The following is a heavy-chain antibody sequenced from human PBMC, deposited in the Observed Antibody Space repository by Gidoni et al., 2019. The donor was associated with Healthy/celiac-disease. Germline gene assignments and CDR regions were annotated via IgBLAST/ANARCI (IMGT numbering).Heavy chain of an antibody. CDR1: GFTFSSYR. V-gene: IGHV3-33*01. Sequence: QVQLVESGGGVVQPGRSLRLSCAASGFTFSSYRRNWFRQAPGKGLEWVAVIWYDGSNKYYADSVNGRLPISRDNSKNTLYLQRNSLRAEDTAVYDCASTVTTGYVDYGGQGTLVNVSS. J-gene: IGHJ4*02. CDR3: ASTVTTGYVDY. CDR2: IWYDGSNK. D-gene: IGHD4-17*01.